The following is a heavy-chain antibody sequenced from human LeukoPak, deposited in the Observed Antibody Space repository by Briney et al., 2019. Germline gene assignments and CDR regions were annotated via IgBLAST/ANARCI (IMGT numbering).Heavy chain of an antibody. Sequence: ASVKVSCKASGYTLTSYGISWVRQAPGQGLEWMGWINPNSGGTNYAQKFQGRVTMTRDTSISTAYMELSRLRSDDTAVYYCARDRRVVTPGWWFDPWGQGTLVTVSS. J-gene: IGHJ5*02. D-gene: IGHD4-23*01. CDR3: ARDRRVVTPGWWFDP. V-gene: IGHV1-2*02. CDR1: GYTLTSYG. CDR2: INPNSGGT.